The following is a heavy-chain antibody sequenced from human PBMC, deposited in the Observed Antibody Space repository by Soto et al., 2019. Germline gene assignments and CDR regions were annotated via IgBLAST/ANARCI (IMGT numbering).Heavy chain of an antibody. CDR1: CYSISSGYY. D-gene: IGHD1-26*01. CDR2: IYHSGRT. V-gene: IGHV4-38-2*01. J-gene: IGHJ4*02. Sequence: PSETLSLTSAVSCYSISSGYYRGWIRQPPGKGLEWIGSIYHSGRTYYNPSLKSRLTISLDTSKNQFSLKLTSVTAEDTALYFCATNSRSFPYWGQGTLVTVS. CDR3: ATNSRSFPY.